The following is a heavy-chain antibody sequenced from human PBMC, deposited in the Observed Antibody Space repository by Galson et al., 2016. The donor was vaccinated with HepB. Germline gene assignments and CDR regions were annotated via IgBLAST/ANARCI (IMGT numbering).Heavy chain of an antibody. D-gene: IGHD6-6*01. V-gene: IGHV4-59*01. CDR3: ARDGSYISSSVYFDY. J-gene: IGHJ4*02. CDR2: IYYRGST. Sequence: SLTCTVSGGSMDNYYWSWIRRSPGKGPEWIGFIYYRGSTNYNPSLKSRVTISVDTSKNQFSLKLSSVTAADTAVYYCARDGSYISSSVYFDYWGPGILVTVSS. CDR1: GGSMDNYY.